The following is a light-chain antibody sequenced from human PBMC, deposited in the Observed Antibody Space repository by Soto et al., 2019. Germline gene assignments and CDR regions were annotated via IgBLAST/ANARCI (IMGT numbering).Light chain of an antibody. CDR2: DAS. V-gene: IGKV3-11*01. CDR1: QSVNGL. CDR3: QQRISWPLT. J-gene: IGKJ4*01. Sequence: EIMLKQSPATLSLSPGERATLSCRASQSVNGLLGWYQQKPGQAPRLLIYDASKRATGIPARFSGSGFETDFTLTISSLEPEDCAVYYCQQRISWPLTFGGGTKVEIK.